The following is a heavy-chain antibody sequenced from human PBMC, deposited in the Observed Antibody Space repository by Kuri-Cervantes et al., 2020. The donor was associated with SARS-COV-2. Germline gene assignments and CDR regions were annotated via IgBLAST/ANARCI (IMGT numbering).Heavy chain of an antibody. CDR2: INPNSGGT. V-gene: IGHV1-2*04. Sequence: GGSLRLSCKASGYTFSDYYMYWVRQAPGQGLEWMGWINPNSGGTNYAQKFQGWVTMTRDTSSTGYMELSRLRSDDTAVYYCARGMVRGLIQSCYYGMDVWGQGTTVTVSS. J-gene: IGHJ6*02. CDR1: GYTFSDYY. CDR3: ARGMVRGLIQSCYYGMDV. D-gene: IGHD3-10*01.